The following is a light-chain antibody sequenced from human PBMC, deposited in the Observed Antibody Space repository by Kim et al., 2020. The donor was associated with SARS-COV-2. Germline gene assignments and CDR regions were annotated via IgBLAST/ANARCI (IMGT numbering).Light chain of an antibody. CDR1: QSVGTN. CDR2: GAS. Sequence: SPGKRAPVSCRASQSVGTNVAWYQQKPGQAPQRLIYGASTRAAGILARFSGSGSGTEFTLTISSLQSEDLAVYSCQQYDDWPPWTFGQGTKVDIK. J-gene: IGKJ1*01. CDR3: QQYDDWPPWT. V-gene: IGKV3-15*01.